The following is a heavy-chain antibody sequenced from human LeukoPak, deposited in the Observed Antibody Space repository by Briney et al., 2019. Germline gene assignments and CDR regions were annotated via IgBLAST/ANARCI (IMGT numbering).Heavy chain of an antibody. CDR1: GFTFDDYA. D-gene: IGHD6-19*01. CDR3: AKGGAVPGRDY. Sequence: GGSLRLSCAASGFTFDDYAMHWVRQAPGKGLEWVSGISWNSGSIGYADSVKGRFTISRDNSKNTLYLQMNSLRGEDTAVYYCAKGGAVPGRDYWGQGTLVTVSS. V-gene: IGHV3-9*01. CDR2: ISWNSGSI. J-gene: IGHJ4*02.